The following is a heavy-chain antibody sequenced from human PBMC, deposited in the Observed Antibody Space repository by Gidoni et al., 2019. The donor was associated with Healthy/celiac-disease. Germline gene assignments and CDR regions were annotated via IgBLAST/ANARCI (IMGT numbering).Heavy chain of an antibody. CDR3: ARAYDFWSGYGWFDP. CDR1: GGSVRSGSYY. D-gene: IGHD3-3*01. V-gene: IGHV4-61*01. CDR2: IYYSGSP. Sequence: QVQLQESGPGLVKPSETLSLTCTVSGGSVRSGSYYWSWIRQPPGKGMEWIVYIYYSGSPNYNPSLKSRVTISVDTSKNQFSLKLSSVTAADTAVYYCARAYDFWSGYGWFDPWGQGTLVTVSS. J-gene: IGHJ5*02.